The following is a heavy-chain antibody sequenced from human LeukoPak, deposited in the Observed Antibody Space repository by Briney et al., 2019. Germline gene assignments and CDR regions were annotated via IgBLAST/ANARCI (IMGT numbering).Heavy chain of an antibody. V-gene: IGHV4-38-2*02. Sequence: SETLSLTCTVSGYSISSGYYWGWIRQPPGKGLEWIGYIYHSGSTYYNPSLKSRVTISVDRSRNQFSLKLSSVTAADTAVYYCARGAGDFDLWGRGTLVTVSS. D-gene: IGHD1-14*01. CDR1: GYSISSGYY. CDR3: ARGAGDFDL. CDR2: IYHSGST. J-gene: IGHJ2*01.